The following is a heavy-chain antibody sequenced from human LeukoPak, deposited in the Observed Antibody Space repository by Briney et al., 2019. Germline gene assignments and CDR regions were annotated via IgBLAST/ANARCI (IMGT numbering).Heavy chain of an antibody. Sequence: SETLSLTCAVYGGSFSGYYWSWIRHPPGNGLEWIGEINHSGSTNYNPSLKSRVTISVQTSKNQFSLKLSSVTAADTAVYYCARGIAFDIWGQGTMVTVSS. J-gene: IGHJ3*02. V-gene: IGHV4-34*01. CDR1: GGSFSGYY. CDR3: ARGIAFDI. CDR2: INHSGST.